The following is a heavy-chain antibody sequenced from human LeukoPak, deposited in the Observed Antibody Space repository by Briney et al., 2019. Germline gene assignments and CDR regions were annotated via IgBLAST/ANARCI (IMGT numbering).Heavy chain of an antibody. V-gene: IGHV3-21*01. CDR3: ARGHSSSWYMDV. Sequence: TGGSLRLSCAASGFTFSSYSMNWVRQAPGKVLEWVSSISSSSSYIYYADSVKGRFTISRDSAKNSLYLQMNSLRAEDTAVYYCARGHSSSWYMDVWGKGTTVTISS. CDR2: ISSSSSYI. CDR1: GFTFSSYS. J-gene: IGHJ6*03. D-gene: IGHD6-13*01.